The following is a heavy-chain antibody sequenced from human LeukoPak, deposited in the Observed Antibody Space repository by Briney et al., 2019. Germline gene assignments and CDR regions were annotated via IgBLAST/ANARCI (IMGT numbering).Heavy chain of an antibody. CDR3: ARRGGVIRVILVGFHKEAYYFDF. Sequence: GGSLRLSCAVSGITLSNYGMSWVRQAPGRGLEWVGGISGGGGGTSHADSVTGRVIISRNNPKKTLYLQMNRLRVEGTAVYFFARRGGVIRVILVGFHKEAYYFDFWGQGALDTVFS. CDR1: GITLSNYG. V-gene: IGHV3-23*01. J-gene: IGHJ4*02. D-gene: IGHD2-8*02. CDR2: ISGGGGGT.